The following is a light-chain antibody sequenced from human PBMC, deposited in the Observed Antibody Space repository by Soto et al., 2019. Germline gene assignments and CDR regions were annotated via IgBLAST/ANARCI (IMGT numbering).Light chain of an antibody. Sequence: QSALTQPPSASGSPGQSVTFSCTGTSSDIGDYNYVSWYQQHPGRAPKLMIYEVTKRPPGVPHRFSGSKSGNTASLTVSGLQADDEADYYCSSYAGNNNYVFGTGTKVTVL. CDR1: SSDIGDYNY. CDR3: SSYAGNNNYV. CDR2: EVT. J-gene: IGLJ1*01. V-gene: IGLV2-8*01.